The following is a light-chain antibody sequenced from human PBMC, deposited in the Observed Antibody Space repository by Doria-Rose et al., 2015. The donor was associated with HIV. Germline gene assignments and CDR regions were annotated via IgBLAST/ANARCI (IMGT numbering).Light chain of an antibody. CDR2: DGS. V-gene: IGKV3-20*01. CDR1: QSFSSTY. Sequence: EIVMTQSPGTLSLSPGVRATLSCRASQSFSSTYLAWYQQKPGQAPSLLIYDGSTRAADIPDRFSASGSGTDFTLTINRLEPEDFALYYCHQYGTSWTFGQGTKVEI. CDR3: HQYGTSWT. J-gene: IGKJ1*01.